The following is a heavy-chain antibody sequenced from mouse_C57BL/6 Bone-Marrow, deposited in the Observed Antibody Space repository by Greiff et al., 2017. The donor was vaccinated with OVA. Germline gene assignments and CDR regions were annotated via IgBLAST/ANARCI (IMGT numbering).Heavy chain of an antibody. V-gene: IGHV1-78*01. CDR1: GYTFTDHT. CDR2: IYPRDGST. D-gene: IGHD2-1*01. Sequence: QVQLKQSDAELVKPGASVKISCKVSGYTFTDHTIHWMKQRPEQGLEWIGYIYPRDGSTKYNEKFKGKATLTADKSSSTAYMQLNSLTSEDSAVYFCARTYYGNYGGVYYYAMDYWGQGTSVTVSS. CDR3: ARTYYGNYGGVYYYAMDY. J-gene: IGHJ4*01.